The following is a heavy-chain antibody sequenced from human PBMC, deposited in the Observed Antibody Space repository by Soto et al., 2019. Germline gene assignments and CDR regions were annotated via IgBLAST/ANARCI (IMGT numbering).Heavy chain of an antibody. Sequence: QVQVVQSGVDVRRPGSSVKVSCKASGDTFKNCGIRWVRQAPGQGLEWMGGIIPLFGTTDFAQRFQGRLTITTDESTTTAYMERSRLRSEDTATYYCAAELGFGKLAVVWGQGTTVIVSS. CDR3: AAELGFGKLAVV. J-gene: IGHJ6*01. D-gene: IGHD7-27*01. CDR2: IIPLFGTT. CDR1: GDTFKNCG. V-gene: IGHV1-69*01.